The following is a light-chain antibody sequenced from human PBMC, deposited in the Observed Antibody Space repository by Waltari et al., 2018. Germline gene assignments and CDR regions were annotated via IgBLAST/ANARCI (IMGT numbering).Light chain of an antibody. J-gene: IGKJ4*01. Sequence: EIVLTQSPTTLSLSPRTRATLSCSARQSISTYLAWYQQRPGQAPRLLIYDASNRASGIPARFSGSGSGTDFTLTISSLEPEDFAVYYCQQRSDWPLAFGGGTKVEI. V-gene: IGKV3-11*01. CDR3: QQRSDWPLA. CDR2: DAS. CDR1: QSISTY.